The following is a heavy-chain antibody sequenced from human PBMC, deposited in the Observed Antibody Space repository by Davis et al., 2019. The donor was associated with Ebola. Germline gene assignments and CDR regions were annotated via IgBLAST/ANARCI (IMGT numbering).Heavy chain of an antibody. CDR1: GYTFTSYD. CDR2: MNPNSGNT. V-gene: IGHV1-8*03. D-gene: IGHD3-22*01. CDR3: ARGDTSSAGANDY. J-gene: IGHJ4*02. Sequence: ASVKVSCKASGYTFTSYDINWVRQATGQGLEWMGWMNPNSGNTGYAQKFQGRVTITRNTSISTAYMELSSLRSEDTAVYYCARGDTSSAGANDYWGQGTLVTVSS.